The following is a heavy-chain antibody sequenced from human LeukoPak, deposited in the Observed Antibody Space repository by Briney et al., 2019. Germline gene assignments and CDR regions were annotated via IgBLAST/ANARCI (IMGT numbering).Heavy chain of an antibody. J-gene: IGHJ4*02. CDR3: ATRGYSGYSPFDY. CDR2: MNPNSGNT. V-gene: IGHV1-8*01. CDR1: GYTFTSYD. D-gene: IGHD5-12*01. Sequence: ASMKVSCKASGYTFTSYDINWVRQATGQGLEWMVWMNPNSGNTGYAQKFQGRVTMTRNTSISTAYMELSSLRSEDTAVYYCATRGYSGYSPFDYWGQGTLVTVSS.